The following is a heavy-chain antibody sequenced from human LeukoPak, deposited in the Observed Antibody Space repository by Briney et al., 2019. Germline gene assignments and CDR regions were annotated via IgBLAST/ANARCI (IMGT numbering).Heavy chain of an antibody. J-gene: IGHJ4*02. CDR3: ARGGWSLDY. CDR1: GGSISSSSYY. Sequence: SETLSLTCTVSGGSISSSSYYWGWIRQPPGKGLEWIGSIYYSGSTYYNPSLKSRVTLSVDTSKNQFSLKLSSVTAADTAVYYCARGGWSLDYWGQGTLVTVSS. D-gene: IGHD2-15*01. V-gene: IGHV4-39*07. CDR2: IYYSGST.